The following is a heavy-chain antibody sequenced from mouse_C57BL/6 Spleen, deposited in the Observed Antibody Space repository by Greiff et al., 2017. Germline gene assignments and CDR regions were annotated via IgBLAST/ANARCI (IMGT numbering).Heavy chain of an antibody. D-gene: IGHD1-2*01. V-gene: IGHV1-64*01. CDR3: ARSLREGYFGV. CDR2: IHPNSGST. Sequence: QVQLQQPGAELVKPGASVKLSCKASGYTFTSYWMPWVKQRPGQGLEWIGMIHPNSGSTNYNEKFKSKATLTVDKSSCTAYMLLSSLTSEDSSVYYCARSLREGYFGVWGTGPTVTVSS. J-gene: IGHJ1*03. CDR1: GYTFTSYW.